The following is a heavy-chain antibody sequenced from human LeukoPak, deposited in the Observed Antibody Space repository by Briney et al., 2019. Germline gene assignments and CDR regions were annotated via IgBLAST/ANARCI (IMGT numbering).Heavy chain of an antibody. V-gene: IGHV1-2*04. Sequence: ASVKVSCKASGYTFTGYYMHWVRQAPGQGLEWMGWINPNSGGTNYAQKFQGWVTMTRDTSISTAYMELSRLRSDDTAVYYCARSGIAAAGTDWFDPWGQGTLVTVSS. J-gene: IGHJ5*02. D-gene: IGHD6-13*01. CDR3: ARSGIAAAGTDWFDP. CDR2: INPNSGGT. CDR1: GYTFTGYY.